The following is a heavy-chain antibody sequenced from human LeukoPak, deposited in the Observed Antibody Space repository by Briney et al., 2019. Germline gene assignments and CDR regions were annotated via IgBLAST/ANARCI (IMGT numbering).Heavy chain of an antibody. Sequence: GGSLRLSCAASGFTFNNAWMSWVRQAPGKGLEWVGRIKSKTDGGTTDYAAPVKGRFTISRDDSQNTLYLQMNSLKTEDTAVYYCTTGAPRAYSGSYSNCWGQGTLVTVSS. CDR2: IKSKTDGGTT. CDR1: GFTFNNAW. V-gene: IGHV3-15*01. D-gene: IGHD1-26*01. J-gene: IGHJ4*02. CDR3: TTGAPRAYSGSYSNC.